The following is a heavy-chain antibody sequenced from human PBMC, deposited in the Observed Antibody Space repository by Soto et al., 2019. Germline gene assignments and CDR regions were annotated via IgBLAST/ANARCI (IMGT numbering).Heavy chain of an antibody. Sequence: ASVKVSCKTSGYTFTRYGISWVRQAPGQGLEWMGWISGYDGRTNFAQKVQDRVTMTTDTSTSTVYMELRSLSSDDTAVYYCAREFDVPYYSYGMDXSGQGTTVTVSS. V-gene: IGHV1-18*01. CDR1: GYTFTRYG. CDR2: ISGYDGRT. D-gene: IGHD3-9*01. J-gene: IGHJ6*02. CDR3: AREFDVPYYSYGMDX.